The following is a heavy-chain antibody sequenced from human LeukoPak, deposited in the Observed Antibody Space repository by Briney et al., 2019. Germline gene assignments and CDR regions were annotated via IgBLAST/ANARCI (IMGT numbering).Heavy chain of an antibody. CDR2: ISGGGGST. V-gene: IGHV3-23*01. J-gene: IGHJ3*02. Sequence: GGSLRLSCAASGFTFSTCDMHWVRQAPGKGLEWISGISGGGGSTYYADSVKGRFTISRDNSKNTLYLQMNSLRAEDTAVFYCAKVDGFNCNHAFDIWGQGTMVTVSS. CDR3: AKVDGFNCNHAFDI. CDR1: GFTFSTCD. D-gene: IGHD5-24*01.